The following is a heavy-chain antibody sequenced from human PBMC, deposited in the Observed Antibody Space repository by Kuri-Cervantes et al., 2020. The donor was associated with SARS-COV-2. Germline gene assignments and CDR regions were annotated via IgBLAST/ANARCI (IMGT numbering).Heavy chain of an antibody. CDR1: GFTFSSYS. V-gene: IGHV3-48*04. Sequence: GESLKISCAASGFTFSSYSMNWVRQAPGKGLEWVSYISSSSSTIYYADPVKGRFTISRDNAKNSLYLQMNSLRAEDTAVYYCASLAAADYDAFDIWGQGTMVTVSS. J-gene: IGHJ3*02. D-gene: IGHD6-13*01. CDR3: ASLAAADYDAFDI. CDR2: ISSSSSTI.